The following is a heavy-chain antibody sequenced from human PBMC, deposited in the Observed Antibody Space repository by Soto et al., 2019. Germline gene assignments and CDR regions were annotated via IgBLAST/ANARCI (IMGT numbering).Heavy chain of an antibody. Sequence: PSQTLPLTYDISGDSVSSDSAAWNWVRMSPSRGLEWLARTYYRSRWYNDYAVSVRSRITVNADTSKNQFSLQLTSVTPEDTAIYFCAGTTSHHWLYMDVWGRGTTVTVSS. J-gene: IGHJ6*03. CDR1: GDSVSSDSAA. V-gene: IGHV6-1*01. CDR3: AGTTSHHWLYMDV. D-gene: IGHD1-1*01. CDR2: TYYRSRWYN.